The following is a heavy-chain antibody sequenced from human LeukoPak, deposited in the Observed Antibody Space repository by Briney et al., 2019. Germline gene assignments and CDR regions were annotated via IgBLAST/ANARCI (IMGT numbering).Heavy chain of an antibody. CDR1: GFTFSNAW. CDR3: TTEGSSAWYDY. Sequence: GGSLRLSCAASGFTFSNAWMSWVRQAPGKGLEWVGRIKRKDDGGTSDYAGPVKGRFTISRDDSKNTLYVQMNSLKTEDTAVYYCTTEGSSAWYDYWGQGTLVTVSS. V-gene: IGHV3-15*01. CDR2: IKRKDDGGTS. J-gene: IGHJ4*02. D-gene: IGHD6-19*01.